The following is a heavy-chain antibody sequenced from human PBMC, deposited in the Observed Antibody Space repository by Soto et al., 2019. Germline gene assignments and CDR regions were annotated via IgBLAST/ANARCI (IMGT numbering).Heavy chain of an antibody. V-gene: IGHV3-7*01. J-gene: IGHJ4*02. CDR3: ARDSGSYYAVYFDY. CDR2: IKQDGSEK. Sequence: GGSLRLSCAASGFTFSSYWMSWVRQAPGKGLEWVANIKQDGSEKYYVDSVKGRFTISRDNAKNSLYLQMNSLRAGDTAVYYCARDSGSYYAVYFDYWGQGTLVTVSS. CDR1: GFTFSSYW. D-gene: IGHD1-26*01.